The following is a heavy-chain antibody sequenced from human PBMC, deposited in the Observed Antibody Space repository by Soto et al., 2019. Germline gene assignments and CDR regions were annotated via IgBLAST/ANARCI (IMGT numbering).Heavy chain of an antibody. V-gene: IGHV3-30*14. CDR2: ISSDGATK. CDR1: VFGLRIHA. J-gene: IGHJ5*02. Sequence: AGGSLRLPCIASVFGLRIHAMQRVRQAPGKGLEWVAVISSDGATKYVGDSLKGRFTISRDNFESTMSLHMNNLRPEDTALYYCARSSVHIEAPGRLDLWGPGTMVTVSS. CDR3: ARSSVHIEAPGRLDL.